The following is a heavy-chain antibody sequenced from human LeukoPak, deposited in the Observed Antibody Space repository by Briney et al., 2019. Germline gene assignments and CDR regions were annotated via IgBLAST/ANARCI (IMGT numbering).Heavy chain of an antibody. CDR1: GGTFSSYA. CDR3: ARGHYYDSSGPSGYFDY. J-gene: IGHJ4*02. V-gene: IGHV1-69*05. CDR2: IIPIFVTA. D-gene: IGHD3-22*01. Sequence: ASVKVSCKASGGTFSSYAISWVRQAPGQGLEWMGGIIPIFVTANYAQKFQGRVTITTDESTSTAYMELSRLRSEDTAVYYCARGHYYDSSGPSGYFDYWGQGTLVTVSS.